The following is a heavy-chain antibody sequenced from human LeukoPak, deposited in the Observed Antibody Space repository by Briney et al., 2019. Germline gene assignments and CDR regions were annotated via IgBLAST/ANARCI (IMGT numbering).Heavy chain of an antibody. Sequence: GGSLRLSCAASGFTFSSYGMHWVRHAPGKGLELVAFIRYDGSNKYYADSVKGRFTISRDNSKNTLYLQMNSLRAEDTAVYYCAKVGHYSSSWDFDYWGQGTLVTVSS. CDR3: AKVGHYSSSWDFDY. J-gene: IGHJ4*02. CDR1: GFTFSSYG. CDR2: IRYDGSNK. V-gene: IGHV3-30*02. D-gene: IGHD6-13*01.